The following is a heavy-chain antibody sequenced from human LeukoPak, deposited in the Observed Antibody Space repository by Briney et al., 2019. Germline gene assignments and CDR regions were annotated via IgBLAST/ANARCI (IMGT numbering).Heavy chain of an antibody. CDR3: AKGYYGSGSYAFDV. Sequence: PGGPLRLSCAASGFAFSNNYMSWVRQAPGKGLEWGSGIYSDGSTYYSDSVKGRFTISRDYSKNTLYLQMNSLRVEETAVYHCAKGYYGSGSYAFDVWGQGTMVTVSS. CDR1: GFAFSNNY. V-gene: IGHV3-66*01. D-gene: IGHD3-10*01. J-gene: IGHJ3*01. CDR2: IYSDGST.